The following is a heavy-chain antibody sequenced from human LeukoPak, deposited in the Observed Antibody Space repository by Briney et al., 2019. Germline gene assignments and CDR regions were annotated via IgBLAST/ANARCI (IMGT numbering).Heavy chain of an antibody. CDR2: IYYSGST. J-gene: IGHJ4*02. CDR1: GDSISSSNW. D-gene: IGHD4-17*01. Sequence: KPSETLSLTCAVSGDSISSSNWWSWVRQPPGKGLEWIGYIYYSGSTYYNPSLKSRVTISVDTSKNQFSLKLSSVTAADTAVYYCASYDYGDYVLNYWGQGTLVTVSS. V-gene: IGHV4-4*02. CDR3: ASYDYGDYVLNY.